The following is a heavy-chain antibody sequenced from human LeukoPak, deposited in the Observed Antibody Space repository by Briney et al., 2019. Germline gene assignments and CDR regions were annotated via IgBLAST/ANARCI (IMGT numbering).Heavy chain of an antibody. V-gene: IGHV3-48*01. D-gene: IGHD2-8*01. CDR2: ISSSSGTT. Sequence: GGSLRLSCAASGFTFSSYSMNWVRQAPGKGLEWVSYISSSSGTTYYADSVKGRFTISRDNAKNSLYLQMNSLRAEDTAVYYCARVNIVLMVYANQYYFDYWGQGTLVTVSS. CDR1: GFTFSSYS. CDR3: ARVNIVLMVYANQYYFDY. J-gene: IGHJ4*02.